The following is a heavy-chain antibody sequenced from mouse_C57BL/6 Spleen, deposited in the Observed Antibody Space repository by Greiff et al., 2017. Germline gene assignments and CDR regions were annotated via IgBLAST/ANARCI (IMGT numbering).Heavy chain of an antibody. J-gene: IGHJ4*01. D-gene: IGHD1-1*01. CDR2: IYPSDSET. V-gene: IGHV1-61*01. CDR3: ARFASFITTVEGDY. CDR1: GYTFTSYW. Sequence: QVQLQQPGAELVRPGSSVKLSCKASGYTFTSYWMDWVKQRPGQGLEWIGNIYPSDSETHYNQKFKDKATLTVDKSSSTAYMQLSSLTSEVSAVYDCARFASFITTVEGDYWGQGTSVTVSS.